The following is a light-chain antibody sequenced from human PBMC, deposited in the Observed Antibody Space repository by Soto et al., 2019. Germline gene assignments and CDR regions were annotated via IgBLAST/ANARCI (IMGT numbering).Light chain of an antibody. CDR3: QQHSNSPWT. CDR1: QSVSSSY. J-gene: IGKJ1*01. Sequence: DIVLTQSPDRLSLSPGERATLSCRXSQSVSSSYLAWYQQKPGQAPRLLIYGASSRATGIPDRFSGSGSGTDFTLTISRLEPEDVAVYYCQQHSNSPWTLGQGTKVDIK. CDR2: GAS. V-gene: IGKV3-20*01.